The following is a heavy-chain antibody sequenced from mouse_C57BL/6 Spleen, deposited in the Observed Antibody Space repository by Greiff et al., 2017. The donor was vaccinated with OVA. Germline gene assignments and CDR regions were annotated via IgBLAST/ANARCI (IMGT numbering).Heavy chain of an antibody. D-gene: IGHD3-1*01. Sequence: QVTLKVCGPGILQPSQTLSLTCSFSGFSLSTFGMGVGWIRQPSGMGLEWLAHICWDDDKYYNPALKSRLTISKDTSKNQVFLKIANVDTADTATDYCARMPDAGGECFDYWGQGTTLTVSS. V-gene: IGHV8-8*01. CDR2: ICWDDDK. CDR3: ARMPDAGGECFDY. J-gene: IGHJ2*01. CDR1: GFSLSTFGMG.